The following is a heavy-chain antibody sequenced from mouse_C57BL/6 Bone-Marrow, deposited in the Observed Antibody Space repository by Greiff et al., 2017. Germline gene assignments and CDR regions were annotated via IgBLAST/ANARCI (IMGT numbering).Heavy chain of an antibody. CDR3: AGEGNPGFDY. CDR2: ISYDGSN. V-gene: IGHV3-6*01. Sequence: EVQLQESGPGLVKPSQSLSLTCSVTGYSITSGYYWNWIRQFPGNKLEWMGYISYDGSNNYNPSLKNRSSITRDTSKNQFFLKLNSVTTEDTATXDCAGEGNPGFDYWGQGTTLTVSS. J-gene: IGHJ2*01. D-gene: IGHD2-1*01. CDR1: GYSITSGYY.